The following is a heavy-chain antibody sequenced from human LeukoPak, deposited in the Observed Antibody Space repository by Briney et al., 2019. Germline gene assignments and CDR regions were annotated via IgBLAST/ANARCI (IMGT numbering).Heavy chain of an antibody. CDR3: ARGLYLADY. CDR2: IYYSGSS. Sequence: SETLSLTCTISRGSISGFYWSWIRQPPGKGLEWIGYIYYSGSSNYNPSLKSRVTISVDTSKNQFSLKLSSVTAADTAVYYCARGLYLADYWGQGTLVTVSS. J-gene: IGHJ4*02. V-gene: IGHV4-59*12. D-gene: IGHD2-15*01. CDR1: RGSISGFY.